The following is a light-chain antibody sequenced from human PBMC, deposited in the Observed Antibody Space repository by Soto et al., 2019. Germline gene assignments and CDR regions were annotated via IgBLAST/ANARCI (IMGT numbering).Light chain of an antibody. Sequence: QSALTQPASVSGSPGQSITISCTGTSSDVGSYNYVSWYQLHPGKAPQLMIYDVSNRPSGVSNRFSGSKSGNTAALTISGLQAEDEADYYCSSYTSTNTVVFGGGTKLTVL. CDR1: SSDVGSYNY. CDR2: DVS. V-gene: IGLV2-14*03. J-gene: IGLJ3*02. CDR3: SSYTSTNTVV.